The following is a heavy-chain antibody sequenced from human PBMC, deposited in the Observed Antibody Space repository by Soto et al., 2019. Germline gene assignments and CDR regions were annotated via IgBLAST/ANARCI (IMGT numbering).Heavy chain of an antibody. CDR2: IKQDGSEK. J-gene: IGHJ3*02. CDR3: ATHSSGWRHDAFDI. V-gene: IGHV3-7*05. D-gene: IGHD6-19*01. Sequence: PGGSLRLSCAASGFTFGTYAMHWVRQAPGKGLEWVANIKQDGSEKYYVDSVKGRFTISRDNAKNSLYLQMNSLRAEDTAVYYCATHSSGWRHDAFDIWGQGTMVTVSS. CDR1: GFTFGTYA.